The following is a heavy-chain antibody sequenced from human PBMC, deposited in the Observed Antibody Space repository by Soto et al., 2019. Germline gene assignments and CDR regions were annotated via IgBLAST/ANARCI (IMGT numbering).Heavy chain of an antibody. V-gene: IGHV1-69*01. D-gene: IGHD2-2*01. CDR1: GGTFSSYA. Sequence: SVKVSCKASGGTFSSYANSWVRQAPGQGFEWMGGIIPIFGTANYAQRFQGRVTITADESTSTAYMELSSLRSEDTAVYYCARDVSSETDDFCIWGQGTMVTVSS. J-gene: IGHJ3*02. CDR2: IIPIFGTA. CDR3: ARDVSSETDDFCI.